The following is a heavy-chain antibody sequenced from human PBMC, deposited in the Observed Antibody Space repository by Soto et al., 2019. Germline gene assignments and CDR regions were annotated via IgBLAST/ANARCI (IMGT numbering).Heavy chain of an antibody. CDR3: AKYSGTYSFEN. Sequence: GRSWRHSCGASGFIFNTFWMSWVRQALGKGLEWVANMNHDGSLIYYMDSVKGRFTISRDNAKNELFLQLSSLRVEDTAVYYCAKYSGTYSFENWGQGT. V-gene: IGHV3-7*02. D-gene: IGHD1-26*01. CDR2: MNHDGSLI. J-gene: IGHJ4*02. CDR1: GFIFNTFW.